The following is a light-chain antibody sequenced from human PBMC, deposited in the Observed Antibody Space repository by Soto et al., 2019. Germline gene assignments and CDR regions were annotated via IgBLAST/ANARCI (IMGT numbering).Light chain of an antibody. CDR2: AAS. J-gene: IGKJ5*01. CDR3: QHYKSYPIT. Sequence: DIQMTQSPPSLSAFVGDRVTITCRASQDIRNYLAWFQQKPGKAPKSLIYAASSLHSGVPSKFSGSGSGTDFTLTITSLQPEDSATYYCQHYKSYPITFGQGTRLEIK. V-gene: IGKV1-16*02. CDR1: QDIRNY.